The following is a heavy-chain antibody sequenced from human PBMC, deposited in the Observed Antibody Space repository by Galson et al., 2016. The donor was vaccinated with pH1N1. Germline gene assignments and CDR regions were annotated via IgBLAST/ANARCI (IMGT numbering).Heavy chain of an antibody. Sequence: SLRLSCAASGFTFDDYAMHWVRQAPGKGLEWVSGISWNSGSIGYADSVKGRLTISRDNAKNSLYLQMNSLRAEDTALYYCAKVTGYLYGYVDYWGQGTLVTVSS. V-gene: IGHV3-9*01. CDR1: GFTFDDYA. CDR3: AKVTGYLYGYVDY. CDR2: ISWNSGSI. D-gene: IGHD5-18*01. J-gene: IGHJ4*02.